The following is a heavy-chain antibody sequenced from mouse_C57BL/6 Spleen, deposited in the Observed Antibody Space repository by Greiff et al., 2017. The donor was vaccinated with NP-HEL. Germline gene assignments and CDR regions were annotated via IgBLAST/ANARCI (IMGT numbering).Heavy chain of an antibody. CDR2: IDPDTGGT. CDR1: GYTFTDYD. V-gene: IGHV1-15*01. CDR3: TRRSYYGYDSWFAY. J-gene: IGHJ3*01. Sequence: VQLLESGAELVRPGASVTLSCKASGYTFTDYDMHWVKQTPVHGLEWIGAIDPDTGGTAYNQKFKGKAILTADKSSSTAYMELRSLTSEDSAVYYCTRRSYYGYDSWFAYWGQGTLVTVSA. D-gene: IGHD2-2*01.